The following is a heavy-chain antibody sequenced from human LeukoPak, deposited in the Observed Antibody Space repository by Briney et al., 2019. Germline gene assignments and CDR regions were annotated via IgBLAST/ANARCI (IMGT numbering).Heavy chain of an antibody. CDR3: ASPIKGSGWYAYYFDY. V-gene: IGHV3-20*04. D-gene: IGHD6-19*01. CDR1: GFTFDDYG. CDR2: INWNGGST. J-gene: IGHJ4*02. Sequence: GGSLRLSCAASGFTFDDYGMSWVRQAPGKGLEWVSGINWNGGSTGYADSVKGRFTISRDNAKNSLYLQMNSLRAEDTALYYRASPIKGSGWYAYYFDYWGQGTLVTVSS.